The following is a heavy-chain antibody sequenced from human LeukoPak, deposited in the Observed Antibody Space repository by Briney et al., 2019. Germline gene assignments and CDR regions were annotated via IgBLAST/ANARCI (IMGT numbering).Heavy chain of an antibody. Sequence: GGSLRLSCAGSGFTFSTSWMHWVRQAPGKALVWVSRINDAGSSINYAASVKGRFTISRDNAKNTLYLQMSSLRAEDTAVYYCARALGSYSDYWGQGTLVSVSS. D-gene: IGHD1-26*01. J-gene: IGHJ4*02. CDR1: GFTFSTSW. CDR3: ARALGSYSDY. CDR2: INDAGSSI. V-gene: IGHV3-74*01.